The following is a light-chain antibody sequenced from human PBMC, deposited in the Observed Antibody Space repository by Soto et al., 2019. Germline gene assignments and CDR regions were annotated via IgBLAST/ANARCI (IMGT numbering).Light chain of an antibody. Sequence: DIQMTQSPSTLSASVGDRVTITCRASQSISSWLAWYQQKPGKAPKLLIYKASSLESGVPSRFSGSGSGTAFTLTISSLQPDDFATYYCQQYNSYSGYTFGQGTKLEMK. CDR3: QQYNSYSGYT. CDR2: KAS. V-gene: IGKV1-5*03. J-gene: IGKJ2*01. CDR1: QSISSW.